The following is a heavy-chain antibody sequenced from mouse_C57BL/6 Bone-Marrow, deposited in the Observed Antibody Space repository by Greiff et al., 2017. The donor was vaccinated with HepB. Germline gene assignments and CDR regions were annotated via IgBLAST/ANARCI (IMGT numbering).Heavy chain of an antibody. Sequence: PLHHSLSYLINPVSSVNLSCKATGYTFTGYWIEWVKQRPGHGLEWIGEILPGSGSTNYNEKFKGKATFTADTSSNTAYMQLSSLTTEDSAIYYCARRIYYGTWFAYWGQGTRVTVSA. CDR2: ILPGSGST. CDR3: ARRIYYGTWFAY. J-gene: IGHJ3*01. V-gene: IGHV1-9*01. D-gene: IGHD2-1*01. CDR1: GYTFTGYW.